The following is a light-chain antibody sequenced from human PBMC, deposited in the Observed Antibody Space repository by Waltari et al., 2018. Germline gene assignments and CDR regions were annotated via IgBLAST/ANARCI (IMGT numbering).Light chain of an antibody. J-gene: IGKJ4*01. CDR3: QQRSNWPMT. Sequence: EVVLTQSPATLSLSPGDTATLSWRASQGVSMYLAWYQHRPGQGPRLLIYAATNRATGSPARFGGSGSGTDFTLTISSLDPEDFAVYFCQQRSNWPMTFGGGTKVEIK. CDR1: QGVSMY. CDR2: AAT. V-gene: IGKV3-11*01.